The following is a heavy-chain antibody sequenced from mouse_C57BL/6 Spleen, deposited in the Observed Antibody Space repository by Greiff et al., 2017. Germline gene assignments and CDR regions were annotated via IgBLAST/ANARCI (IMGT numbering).Heavy chain of an antibody. CDR2: INSDGGST. J-gene: IGHJ4*01. V-gene: IGHV5-2*01. Sequence: EVQLVESGGGLVQPGESLKLSCESNEYEFPSHDMSWVRKTPEKRLELVAAINSDGGSTYYPDTMERRFIISRDNTKKTLYLQMSSLRSEDTALYYCARTLKSYDSNYLRAMDYWGQGTSVTVSS. CDR3: ARTLKSYDSNYLRAMDY. D-gene: IGHD2-5*01. CDR1: EYEFPSHD.